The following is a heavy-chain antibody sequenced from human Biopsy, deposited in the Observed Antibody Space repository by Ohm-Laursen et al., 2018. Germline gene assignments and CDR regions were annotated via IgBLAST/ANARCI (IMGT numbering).Heavy chain of an antibody. CDR2: ISDTGTT. J-gene: IGHJ3*01. Sequence: SETLSLTCTVSGGSFTGHYWSWIRQPPGKGLEWIGYISDTGTTNYNPSLRGRVAMSVDTSKNQFSLQLTSVTAADTAIFFCARLFRLDDYWNDDPPDGFDVWGQGTMVTVSS. CDR1: GGSFTGHY. D-gene: IGHD3-3*01. CDR3: ARLFRLDDYWNDDPPDGFDV. V-gene: IGHV4-59*11.